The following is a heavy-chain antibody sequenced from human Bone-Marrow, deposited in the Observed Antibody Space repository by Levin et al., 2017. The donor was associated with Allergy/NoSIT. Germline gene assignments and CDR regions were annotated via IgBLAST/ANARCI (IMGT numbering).Heavy chain of an antibody. V-gene: IGHV5-51*01. CDR3: ARSRGSYYTDAFDL. J-gene: IGHJ3*01. Sequence: NPGGSLRLSCKGSGSKFSNYWIGWVRQMAGKGLEWMGIIYVADSDRRYSPSFQGQVTMSVDKSISTAYLQWSSLKASDTATYYCARSRGSYYTDAFDLWGQGTVVTVSS. CDR2: IYVADSDR. CDR1: GSKFSNYW. D-gene: IGHD1-26*01.